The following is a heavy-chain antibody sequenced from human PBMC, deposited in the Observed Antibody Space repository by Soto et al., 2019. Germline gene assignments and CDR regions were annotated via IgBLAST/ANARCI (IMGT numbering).Heavy chain of an antibody. CDR2: ISSSSSTI. V-gene: IGHV3-48*02. Sequence: GGSLRLSCAASGFRFTFSSYSMDWVRQAPGKGLEWVSYISSSSSTIYYADSVKGRFTISRDNAKNSLYLQMNSLRDEDTAVFYCARVIMDVWGQGTTVTVSS. J-gene: IGHJ6*02. CDR1: GFRFTFSSYS. CDR3: ARVIMDV.